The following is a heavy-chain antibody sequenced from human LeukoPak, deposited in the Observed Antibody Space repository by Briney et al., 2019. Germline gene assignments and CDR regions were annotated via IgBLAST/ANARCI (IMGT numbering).Heavy chain of an antibody. CDR1: GFTFRSSW. D-gene: IGHD2-21*01. V-gene: IGHV3-74*01. CDR2: INSHGTYT. J-gene: IGHJ4*02. Sequence: PGGSLRLSCAASGFTFRSSWMHWVRQAPGKGLVWVSRINSHGTYTSYADSVKGRFTISRDNAKNTLYLQMNSLGADDAAVYYCATLRLSYCAGDCLGYWGQGTLVTVSS. CDR3: ATLRLSYCAGDCLGY.